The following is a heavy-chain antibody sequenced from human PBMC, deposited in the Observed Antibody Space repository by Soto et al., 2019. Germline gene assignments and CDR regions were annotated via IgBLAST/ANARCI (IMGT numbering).Heavy chain of an antibody. CDR2: IYTAGGT. D-gene: IGHD2-2*01. CDR3: ARALPVAKGGFDP. CDR1: GFTVSNTY. V-gene: IGHV3-53*02. Sequence: EVQLLETGGGLIQPGGSLRLSCAASGFTVSNTYMTWVRQPPGKGLECVSVIYTAGGTNYADSVKGRFIISRDNSKNTLYLQMNSLRAEDTAVYYCARALPVAKGGFDPWGQGTLVTVSS. J-gene: IGHJ5*02.